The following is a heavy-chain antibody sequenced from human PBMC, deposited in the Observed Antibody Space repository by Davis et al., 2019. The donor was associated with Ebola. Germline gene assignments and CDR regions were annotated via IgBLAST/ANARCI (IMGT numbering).Heavy chain of an antibody. D-gene: IGHD1-1*01. J-gene: IGHJ6*04. Sequence: TFSSYAMTWVRQAPGKGLEWIGSIYYSGSTYYNPSLKSRVTISVDTSKNQFSLKLSSVTAADTAVYYCARGRLEYYYGMDVWGKGTTVTVSS. V-gene: IGHV4-39*01. CDR3: ARGRLEYYYGMDV. CDR2: IYYSGST. CDR1: TFSSYA.